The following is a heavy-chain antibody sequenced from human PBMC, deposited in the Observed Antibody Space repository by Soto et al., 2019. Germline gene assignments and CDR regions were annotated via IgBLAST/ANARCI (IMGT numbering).Heavy chain of an antibody. D-gene: IGHD5-18*01. CDR2: IIPIFGTA. CDR1: GGTFSSYA. V-gene: IGHV1-69*12. Sequence: QVQLVQSGAEVKKPGSSVKVSCKASGGTFSSYAISWVRQAAGQGLEWMGGIIPIFGTANYAQKFQGRVTITADESTSTAYMELSSLRSEDTAVYYCARVTGDTALNPVWFDPWGQGTLVTVSS. J-gene: IGHJ5*02. CDR3: ARVTGDTALNPVWFDP.